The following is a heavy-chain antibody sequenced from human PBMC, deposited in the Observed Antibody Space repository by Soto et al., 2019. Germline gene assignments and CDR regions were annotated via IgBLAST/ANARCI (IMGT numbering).Heavy chain of an antibody. D-gene: IGHD3-22*01. CDR3: ATDKRVTMIGGWFDP. Sequence: SLTCAVSGYSLTSGYYWAWVRQSPGKGLEWIGSIYHSGKTYYKPSLRSRVTISVDTAKNQFSLRLTSVTAADTAIYYCATDKRVTMIGGWFDPWGQGTLVTVSS. J-gene: IGHJ5*02. V-gene: IGHV4-38-2*02. CDR1: GYSLTSGYY. CDR2: IYHSGKT.